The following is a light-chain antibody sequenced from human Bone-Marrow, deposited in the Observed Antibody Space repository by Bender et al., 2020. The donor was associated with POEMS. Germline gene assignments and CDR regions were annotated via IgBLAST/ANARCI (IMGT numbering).Light chain of an antibody. Sequence: QSALTQPRSVSGSPGQSVTISCTGTSSDVGGYNYVSWYQQHPGKAPKLIIYDVTQRPSGVPDRFSASKSDNTASLTISGLQVEDESDYYCCSYSGSYTWVFGGGTKVTVL. J-gene: IGLJ3*02. V-gene: IGLV2-11*01. CDR1: SSDVGGYNY. CDR2: DVT. CDR3: CSYSGSYTWV.